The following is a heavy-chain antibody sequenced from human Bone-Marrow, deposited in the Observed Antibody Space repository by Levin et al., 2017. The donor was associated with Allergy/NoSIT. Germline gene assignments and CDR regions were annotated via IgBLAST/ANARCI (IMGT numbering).Heavy chain of an antibody. J-gene: IGHJ4*02. CDR1: GFTFNKYG. D-gene: IGHD2-2*01. Sequence: LSLTCAASGFTFNKYGIHWVRQAPGKGLEWVAVISYDGSEEFYADSVKGRFTVSRDNSQNTAHLQMNSLRADDTAVYFCAKGWDIVVVLDPLDLWGQGTLVTVST. V-gene: IGHV3-30*18. CDR2: ISYDGSEE. CDR3: AKGWDIVVVLDPLDL.